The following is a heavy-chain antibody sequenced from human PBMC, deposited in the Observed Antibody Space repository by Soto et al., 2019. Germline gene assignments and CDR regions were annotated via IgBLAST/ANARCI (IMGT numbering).Heavy chain of an antibody. Sequence: ASVKVSCKASGYTFTSYDINWVRQATGQGLEWMGWMNPNSGNTGYAQKFQGRVTMTRNTSISTAYMELSSLRSEDTAVYYCARGSSVVVVPAAVLDTYYMDVWGKGTTVTVYS. J-gene: IGHJ6*03. CDR1: GYTFTSYD. D-gene: IGHD2-2*01. CDR2: MNPNSGNT. V-gene: IGHV1-8*01. CDR3: ARGSSVVVVPAAVLDTYYMDV.